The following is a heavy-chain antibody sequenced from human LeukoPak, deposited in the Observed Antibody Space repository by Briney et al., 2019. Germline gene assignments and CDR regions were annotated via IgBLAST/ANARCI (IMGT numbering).Heavy chain of an antibody. Sequence: GESLRLSCVASGFTFSSFGMTWVRQAPGKGLEWVSTISGSGDGTYYAESVKGRFTISRDNSKNTLHLQMNSLRVDDTAVYYCARTYSSDYWGQGTLVTVSS. V-gene: IGHV3-23*01. CDR1: GFTFSSFG. J-gene: IGHJ4*02. CDR2: ISGSGDGT. D-gene: IGHD6-13*01. CDR3: ARTYSSDY.